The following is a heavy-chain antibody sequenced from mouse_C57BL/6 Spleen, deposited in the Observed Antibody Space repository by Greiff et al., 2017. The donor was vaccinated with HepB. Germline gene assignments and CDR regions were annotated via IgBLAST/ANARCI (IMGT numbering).Heavy chain of an antibody. Sequence: VQLVESGPGLVAPSQSLSITCTVSGFPLTSYAISWVRQPPGKGLEWLGVIWTGGGTNYNSALKSRLSISKDNAKSQVFLKMNSLQTDDTARYDYARNPQLTETSAWFAYWGQGTLVTVSA. CDR2: IWTGGGT. CDR1: GFPLTSYA. D-gene: IGHD4-1*01. CDR3: ARNPQLTETSAWFAY. J-gene: IGHJ3*01. V-gene: IGHV2-9-1*01.